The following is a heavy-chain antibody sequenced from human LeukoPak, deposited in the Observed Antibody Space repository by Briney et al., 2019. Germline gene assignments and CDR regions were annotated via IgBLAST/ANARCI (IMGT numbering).Heavy chain of an antibody. J-gene: IGHJ4*02. CDR3: ARDPSRLRSTYSPLDY. CDR2: INPSGGST. Sequence: ASVKVSCKASGYTFTSYYMHWVRQAPGQGLEWMGIINPSGGSTSYAQKFQGRVTMTRDTSTSTVYMELSSLRSEDTAVYYCARDPSRLRSTYSPLDYWGQGTLVTVSS. V-gene: IGHV1-46*01. CDR1: GYTFTSYY. D-gene: IGHD2-15*01.